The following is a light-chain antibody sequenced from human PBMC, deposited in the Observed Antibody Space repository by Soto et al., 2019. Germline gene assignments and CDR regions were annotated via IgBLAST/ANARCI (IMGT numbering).Light chain of an antibody. V-gene: IGLV2-14*01. CDR1: DNDIGSYLY. J-gene: IGLJ2*01. CDR3: SSYTSSSTPHVV. Sequence: QSVLTQPASVSGSPGQSITISCTGTDNDIGSYLYVSWFQQHPGKAPKLMIYEVSNRPSGVSNRFSGSKSGNTASLTISGLQAEGEADYYCSSYTSSSTPHVVFGGGTKLTVL. CDR2: EVS.